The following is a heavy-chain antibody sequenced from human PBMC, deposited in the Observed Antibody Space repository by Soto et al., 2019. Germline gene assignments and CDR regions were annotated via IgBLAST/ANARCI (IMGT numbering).Heavy chain of an antibody. CDR3: AKTAEAVAGTVYGY. J-gene: IGHJ4*02. V-gene: IGHV3-23*01. CDR2: IGGGGGGA. D-gene: IGHD6-19*01. Sequence: GGSLRLSCAASGFTFNTFAMGWVRQAPGKGLEWVSAIGGGGGGAYYADSVKGRFTVSRDNSKNTLFLQVDSLSAEDTAVYFCAKTAEAVAGTVYGYWGQGTLVTVS. CDR1: GFTFNTFA.